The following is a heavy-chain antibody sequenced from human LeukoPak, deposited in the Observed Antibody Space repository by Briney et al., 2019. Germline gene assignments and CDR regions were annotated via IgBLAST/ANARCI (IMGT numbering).Heavy chain of an antibody. Sequence: GGSLRLSCAASGFTFTMFGMNWVRQAPGKGLEWVSSISSSSVYIYYTDSVKGRFTISRDNAKNSLYLQMNSLRAEDTALYHCARAPGSYSGSYYYFDYWGQGTLVTVSS. D-gene: IGHD1-26*01. J-gene: IGHJ4*02. CDR2: ISSSSVYI. CDR1: GFTFTMFG. V-gene: IGHV3-21*04. CDR3: ARAPGSYSGSYYYFDY.